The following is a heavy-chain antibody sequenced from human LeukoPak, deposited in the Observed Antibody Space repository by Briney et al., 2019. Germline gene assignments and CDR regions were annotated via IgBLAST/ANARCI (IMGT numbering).Heavy chain of an antibody. J-gene: IGHJ4*02. CDR1: GFTFSGSA. V-gene: IGHV3-73*01. CDR3: TTEQYYDFWSGYLFKDY. D-gene: IGHD3-3*01. CDR2: IRSKANSYAT. Sequence: GGSLRLSCAASGFTFSGSAMHWVRQASGKGLEWVGRIRSKANSYATAYAASVKGRFTISRDDSKNTLYLQMNSLKTEDTAVYYCTTEQYYDFWSGYLFKDYWGQGTLVTVSS.